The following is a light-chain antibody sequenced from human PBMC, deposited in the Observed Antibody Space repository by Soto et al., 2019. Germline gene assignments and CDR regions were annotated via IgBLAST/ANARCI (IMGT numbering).Light chain of an antibody. CDR3: QNCDYLPS. Sequence: DIQTTQSPSSLSASVGDRAPITCQARHDITSYLYWYQQKPGKAPQILIYDASILEGGVPSRFSGSGSGTYCTFIISSLPPEDVATYYCQNCDYLPSFGPGTTVDFK. CDR2: DAS. V-gene: IGKV1-33*01. J-gene: IGKJ3*01. CDR1: HDITSY.